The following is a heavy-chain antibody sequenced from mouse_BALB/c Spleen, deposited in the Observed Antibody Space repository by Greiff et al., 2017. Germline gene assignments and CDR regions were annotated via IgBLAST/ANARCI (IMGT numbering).Heavy chain of an antibody. CDR1: GFTFSSYG. CDR2: INSNGGST. Sequence: EVKLQESGGGLVQPGGSLKLSCAASGFTFSSYGMSWVRQTPDKRLELVATINSNGGSTYYPDSVKGRFTISRDNAKNTLYLQMSSLKSEDTAMYYCARGLWYHDYWGQGTTLTVSS. D-gene: IGHD2-1*01. V-gene: IGHV5-6-3*01. J-gene: IGHJ2*01. CDR3: ARGLWYHDY.